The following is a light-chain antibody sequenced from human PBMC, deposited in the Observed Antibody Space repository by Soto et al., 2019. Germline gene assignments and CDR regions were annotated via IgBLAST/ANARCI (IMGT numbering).Light chain of an antibody. J-gene: IGKJ5*01. CDR1: QSISSW. V-gene: IGKV1-5*01. Sequence: DIQMTQTPSTLSASVGDRVTITCRASQSISSWLAWYQQKPGKAPKLLIYDASSLESGVPSRFSGSGSGTDFTLTSSRLEPEDFAVYYCQQYGSLITFGQGTRLENK. CDR3: QQYGSLIT. CDR2: DAS.